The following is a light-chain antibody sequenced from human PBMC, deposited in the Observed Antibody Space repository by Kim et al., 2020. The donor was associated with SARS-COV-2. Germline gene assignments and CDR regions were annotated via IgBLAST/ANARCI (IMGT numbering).Light chain of an antibody. CDR1: SLRSYY. CDR3: NSRDSNDKVV. CDR2: GKN. Sequence: ALGNTIRTTCQGDSLRSYYATWYQQKPGQAPIVVIYGKNNRPSGIPDRFSGSSSGNTASLTITGTQAGDEADYYCNSRDSNDKVVFGGGTQLTVL. J-gene: IGLJ2*01. V-gene: IGLV3-19*01.